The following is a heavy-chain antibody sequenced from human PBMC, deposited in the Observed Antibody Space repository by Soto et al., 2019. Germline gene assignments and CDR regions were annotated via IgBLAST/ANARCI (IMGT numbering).Heavy chain of an antibody. V-gene: IGHV3-21*01. D-gene: IGHD2-15*01. CDR2: ISSSASHI. CDR1: GFSFSSYS. CDR3: ARGYTGDCSGGTCYWFDP. Sequence: EVQLVESGGGLVKPGGSLRLSCAASGFSFSSYSMNWVRQAPGKGLEWVSSISSSASHINYADSVKGRFTISRDNAKKSLYLQMNSLRAEDTAVYYCARGYTGDCSGGTCYWFDPWGQGTLVTVSS. J-gene: IGHJ5*02.